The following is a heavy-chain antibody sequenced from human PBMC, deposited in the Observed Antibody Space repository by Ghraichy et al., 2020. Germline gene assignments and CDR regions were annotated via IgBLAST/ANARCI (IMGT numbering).Heavy chain of an antibody. D-gene: IGHD3-10*01. Sequence: ASVKVSCKASGYTFTSYAMHWVRQAPGQRLEWMGWINAGNGNTKYSQKFQGRVTITRDTSASTAYMELSSLRSEDTAVYYCARSPPVGSGSRLYYFDYWGQGTLVTVSS. CDR1: GYTFTSYA. CDR3: ARSPPVGSGSRLYYFDY. J-gene: IGHJ4*02. CDR2: INAGNGNT. V-gene: IGHV1-3*01.